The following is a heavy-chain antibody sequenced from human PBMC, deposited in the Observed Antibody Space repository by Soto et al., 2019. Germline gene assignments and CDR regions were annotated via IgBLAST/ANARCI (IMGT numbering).Heavy chain of an antibody. CDR3: AKWIYLDY. CDR2: ISGSDGKT. J-gene: IGHJ4*02. Sequence: DVRLAESGGGLVQPGGSLRLSCTTSGFSFASFAMTWVRQAPGKGLEWVATISGSDGKTYYADSVKGRFPISRDISRNTLYQQMNSQRADDRAIYSCAKWIYLDYWGKGTRATLPS. CDR1: GFSFASFA. V-gene: IGHV3-23*04. D-gene: IGHD5-12*01.